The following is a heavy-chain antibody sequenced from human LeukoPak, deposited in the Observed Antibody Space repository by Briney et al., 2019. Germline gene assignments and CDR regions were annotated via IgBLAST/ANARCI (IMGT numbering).Heavy chain of an antibody. Sequence: SGGSLRLSCAASGFTVSSNYMSWVRQAPGKGLEWVSVIYSGGSTYYADSVKGRFTISRDNSKNTLYLQMNSLRAEDTAVYYCARGTAHYDILTGYYSPDYYYYYYMDAWGKGTTVTISS. J-gene: IGHJ6*03. CDR1: GFTVSSNY. CDR3: ARGTAHYDILTGYYSPDYYYYYYMDA. D-gene: IGHD3-9*01. V-gene: IGHV3-53*01. CDR2: IYSGGST.